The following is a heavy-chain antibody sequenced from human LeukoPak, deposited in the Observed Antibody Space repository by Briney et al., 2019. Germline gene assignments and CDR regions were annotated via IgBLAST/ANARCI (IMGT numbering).Heavy chain of an antibody. V-gene: IGHV4-39*01. CDR1: GGSISSSSYY. CDR2: IYYSGST. CDR3: ATGPFEYRIVGAAYFDY. J-gene: IGHJ4*02. Sequence: PSETLSLTCTVSGGSISSSSYYWGWIRQPPGKGLEWIGSIYYSGSTYYNPSLKSRVTISVDTSKNQFSLKLSSVTAADTAVYYSATGPFEYRIVGAAYFDYWGQGTLVTVSS. D-gene: IGHD1-26*01.